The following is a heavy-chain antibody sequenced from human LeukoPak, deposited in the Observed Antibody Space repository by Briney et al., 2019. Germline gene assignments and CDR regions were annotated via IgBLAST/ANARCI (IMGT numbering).Heavy chain of an antibody. CDR2: INHSGST. V-gene: IGHV4-34*01. Sequence: PSETPSLTCAVYGGSFSGYYWSWIRQPPGKGLEWIGEINHSGSTNYNPSLKSRVTISVDTSKNQFSLKLSSVTAADTAVYYCARSEEGCFDYWGQGTLVTVSS. CDR3: ARSEEGCFDY. J-gene: IGHJ4*02. CDR1: GGSFSGYY.